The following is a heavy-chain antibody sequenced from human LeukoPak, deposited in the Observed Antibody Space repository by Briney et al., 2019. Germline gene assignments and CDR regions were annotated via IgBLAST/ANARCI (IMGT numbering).Heavy chain of an antibody. CDR1: GFPFSSYA. J-gene: IGHJ4*02. Sequence: GGSLRLSCAASGFPFSSYAMHWVRQAPGKGLEWVAVISFDGRNKHYTDSVEGRFTISRDNSKNTLYLQMDSLRVDDTAVYYCARRYCSGSSCCSDYWGQGTLVTVSS. D-gene: IGHD2-15*01. V-gene: IGHV3-30*04. CDR2: ISFDGRNK. CDR3: ARRYCSGSSCCSDY.